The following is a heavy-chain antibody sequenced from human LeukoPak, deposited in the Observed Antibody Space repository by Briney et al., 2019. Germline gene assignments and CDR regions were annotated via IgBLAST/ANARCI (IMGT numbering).Heavy chain of an antibody. CDR1: GYTFTSYY. J-gene: IGHJ3*02. V-gene: IGHV1-46*01. Sequence: GASVKVSCTASGYTFTSYYMHWVRQAPGQGLEWMGIINPSGGSTSYAQKFQGRVTMTRDMSTSTVYMELSSLRAEDTAVYYCAREGPVYAFDIWGQGTMVTVSS. CDR2: INPSGGST. CDR3: AREGPVYAFDI.